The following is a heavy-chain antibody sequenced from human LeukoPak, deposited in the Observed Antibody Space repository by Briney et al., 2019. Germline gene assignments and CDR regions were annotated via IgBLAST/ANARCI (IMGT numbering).Heavy chain of an antibody. Sequence: GGSLRLSCAASGFSISGYFMTWIRQAPGRGLEWISYINSAGNAMYYADSVKGRFTISRDDADNSLYLQMSSLRVEDTAVYYCARESQWTFDIWGQGTMVTVSS. CDR1: GFSISGYF. CDR2: INSAGNAM. CDR3: ARESQWTFDI. V-gene: IGHV3-11*04. D-gene: IGHD6-19*01. J-gene: IGHJ3*02.